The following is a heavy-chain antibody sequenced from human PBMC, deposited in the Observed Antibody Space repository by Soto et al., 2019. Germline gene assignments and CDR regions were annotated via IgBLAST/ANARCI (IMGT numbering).Heavy chain of an antibody. CDR3: ARRQIPPPTRGAANARGGMDV. V-gene: IGHV3-33*01. CDR2: IWNDGSNS. D-gene: IGHD6-13*01. CDR1: GFTFNNYG. J-gene: IGHJ6*02. Sequence: QVQLVESGGGVVQPGRSLRLSCAASGFTFNNYGMHWVRQAPGKGLEWLAVIWNDGSNSSYAYSVKGRFTISRDNSKNTLYQQMSSLRADDTAVYYCARRQIPPPTRGAANARGGMDVWGQGTTVTVSS.